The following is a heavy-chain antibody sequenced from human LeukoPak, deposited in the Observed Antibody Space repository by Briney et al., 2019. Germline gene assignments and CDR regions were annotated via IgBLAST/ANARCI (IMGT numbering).Heavy chain of an antibody. D-gene: IGHD6-13*01. CDR3: ARATAGTVMAVDY. CDR2: IYSGGIT. V-gene: IGHV3-53*01. J-gene: IGHJ4*02. CDR1: GFTVSSNY. Sequence: GGSLRLSCAAPGFTVSSNYMSWVRQAPRKGLEWVSVIYSGGITYYADSVKGRFTISRDNSKNTLYLQMNSLRAEDTAVYYCARATAGTVMAVDYWGQGTLVTVSS.